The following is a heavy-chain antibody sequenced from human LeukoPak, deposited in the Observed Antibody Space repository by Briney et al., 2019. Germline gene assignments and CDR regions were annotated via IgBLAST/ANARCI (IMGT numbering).Heavy chain of an antibody. CDR3: ANYDSSGYHAFDI. V-gene: IGHV3-23*01. CDR2: ISGSGGST. J-gene: IGHJ3*02. Sequence: GGSLRLSCAASGFTFSSYSMNWVRQAPGKGLEWVSAISGSGGSTYYADSVKGRFTISRDNSKNTLYLQMNSLRAEDTAVYYCANYDSSGYHAFDIWGQGTMVTVSS. CDR1: GFTFSSYS. D-gene: IGHD3-22*01.